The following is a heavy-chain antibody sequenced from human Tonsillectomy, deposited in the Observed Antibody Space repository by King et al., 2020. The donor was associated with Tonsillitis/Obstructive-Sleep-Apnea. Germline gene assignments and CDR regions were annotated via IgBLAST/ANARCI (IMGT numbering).Heavy chain of an antibody. CDR1: GGSISSYY. CDR3: ARDGREAGSVSYSHRDYQAYMDG. D-gene: IGHD3-10*01. CDR2: IYYSGST. Sequence: QLQESGPGLVKPSETLSLTCTVSGGSISSYYWSWIRQPPGKGLEWIGYIYYSGSTNYNPSLRSRVTISVDTSKNQFSLKLSSVTAADTAVYYCARDGREAGSVSYSHRDYQAYMDGGSKGSTVTV. J-gene: IGHJ6*03. V-gene: IGHV4-59*01.